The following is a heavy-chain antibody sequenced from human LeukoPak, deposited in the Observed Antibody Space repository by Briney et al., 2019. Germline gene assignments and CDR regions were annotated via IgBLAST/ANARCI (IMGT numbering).Heavy chain of an antibody. D-gene: IGHD1-26*01. CDR3: ARDRGGSFGNWFDP. J-gene: IGHJ5*02. CDR2: IIPIFGTA. Sequence: ASVKVSCKASGGTFSSYAISWVRQAPGQELEWMGGIIPIFGTANYAQKFQGRVTITADESTSTAYMELSSLRSEDTAVYYCARDRGGSFGNWFDPWGQGALVTVSS. V-gene: IGHV1-69*13. CDR1: GGTFSSYA.